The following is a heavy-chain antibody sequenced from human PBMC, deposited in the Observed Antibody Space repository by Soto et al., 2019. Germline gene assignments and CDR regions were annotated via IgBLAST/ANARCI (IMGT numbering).Heavy chain of an antibody. V-gene: IGHV4-30-4*08. CDR1: GGSVSSADWN. Sequence: PSETLSLTCTVSGGSVSSADWNWSWIRQTPGKGLEWIGHIYEGGRTYSNPSLMSRATISLDTSKNLFSLNLKSVTAADTAVCYCTRGPSGDKVDFWGQGLLVTVSS. D-gene: IGHD7-27*01. CDR2: IYEGGRT. J-gene: IGHJ4*02. CDR3: TRGPSGDKVDF.